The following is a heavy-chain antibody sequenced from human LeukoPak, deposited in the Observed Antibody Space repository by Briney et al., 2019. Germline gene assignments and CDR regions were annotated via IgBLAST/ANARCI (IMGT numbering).Heavy chain of an antibody. J-gene: IGHJ4*02. Sequence: ASMKVSCKASGYTFTGYYMHWVRQAPGQGLEWMGRINPNSGGTNYAQKFQGRVTMTRDTSISTAYMELSRLRSDDTAVYYCARVPIAARPIYSFDYWGQGTLVTVSS. V-gene: IGHV1-2*06. CDR2: INPNSGGT. CDR3: ARVPIAARPIYSFDY. D-gene: IGHD6-6*01. CDR1: GYTFTGYY.